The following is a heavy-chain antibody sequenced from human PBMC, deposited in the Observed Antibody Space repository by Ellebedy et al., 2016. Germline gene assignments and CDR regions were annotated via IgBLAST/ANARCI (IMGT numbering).Heavy chain of an antibody. D-gene: IGHD3-16*01. CDR3: ARGGTQLNY. Sequence: GGSLRLSCAASGFSFSDYYMSWIRQAPGKGLEWVSYISSSSTYTKYADSVKGRFTISRDNAKNSLDLQMNSLRAEDTAVYYCARGGTQLNYWGQGTLVTVSS. J-gene: IGHJ4*02. V-gene: IGHV3-11*05. CDR2: ISSSSTYT. CDR1: GFSFSDYY.